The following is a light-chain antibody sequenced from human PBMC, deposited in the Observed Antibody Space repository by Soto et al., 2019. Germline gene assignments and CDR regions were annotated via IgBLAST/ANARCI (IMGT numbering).Light chain of an antibody. J-gene: IGKJ4*01. CDR3: QQFNSYPLT. Sequence: AIQLTQSPSSLSASVGDRVTITCRASQGISSALAWYQQKPGKAPKLLIYDASSLESGVPSRFSGSGSETDFTLTISSLQPEDFATYYGQQFNSYPLTFGGANKVEIK. CDR1: QGISSA. V-gene: IGKV1-13*02. CDR2: DAS.